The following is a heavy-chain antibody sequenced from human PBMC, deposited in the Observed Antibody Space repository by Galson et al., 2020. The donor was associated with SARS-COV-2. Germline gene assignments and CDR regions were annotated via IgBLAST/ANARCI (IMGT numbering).Heavy chain of an antibody. Sequence: GGSLKISCAASGFTFSGYGMHWVRQAPGKGLEWVAFIRYDGNNKYHADSVKGRFSISRDNPKNTLYLQMNSLRAEDTAVYYCAKDTHWSYYYYYIDVWGKGTTVTVSS. CDR3: AKDTHWSYYYYYIDV. CDR2: IRYDGNNK. V-gene: IGHV3-30*02. CDR1: GFTFSGYG. J-gene: IGHJ6*03.